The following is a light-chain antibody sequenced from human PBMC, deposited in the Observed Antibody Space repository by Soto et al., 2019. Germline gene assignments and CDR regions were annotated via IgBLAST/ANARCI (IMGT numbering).Light chain of an antibody. CDR3: MQALQLPIT. V-gene: IGKV2-28*01. Sequence: DIVMTQSPLSLPVTPGEPASISCRSSQSLLQSNGYNSLDWYLQKPGQSPQLLIYLGSNRASGVPDRFSGSGSGTDFTLKISRVEAEDVGVYYCMQALQLPITFGGGTKVEIK. CDR1: QSLLQSNGYNS. J-gene: IGKJ4*01. CDR2: LGS.